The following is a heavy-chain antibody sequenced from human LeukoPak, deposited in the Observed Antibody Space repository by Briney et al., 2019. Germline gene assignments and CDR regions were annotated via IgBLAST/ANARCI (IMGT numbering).Heavy chain of an antibody. V-gene: IGHV3-33*01. Sequence: GGSLRLSCAASGFTFSSYGMHWVRQAPGKGLEWVAVIWYDGSNKYYADSVKGRFTISRDNSKNTLYLQMNSLRAEDTAVYYCARDIGITMVREARAGYFDYWGQGTLVTVSS. D-gene: IGHD3-10*01. CDR2: IWYDGSNK. CDR3: ARDIGITMVREARAGYFDY. CDR1: GFTFSSYG. J-gene: IGHJ4*02.